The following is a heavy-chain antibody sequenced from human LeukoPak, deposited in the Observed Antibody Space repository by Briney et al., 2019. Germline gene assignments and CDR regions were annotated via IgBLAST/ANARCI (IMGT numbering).Heavy chain of an antibody. CDR3: ARGRSEMATIAGRDY. D-gene: IGHD5-24*01. Sequence: SETLSLTCAVYGGSFSGYYWSWIRQPPGKGLEWIGEINHSGSTNYNPSLKSRVTISVDTSKNQFSLKLSSVTAAGTAVYYCARGRSEMATIAGRDYWGQGTLVTVSS. CDR1: GGSFSGYY. V-gene: IGHV4-34*01. CDR2: INHSGST. J-gene: IGHJ4*02.